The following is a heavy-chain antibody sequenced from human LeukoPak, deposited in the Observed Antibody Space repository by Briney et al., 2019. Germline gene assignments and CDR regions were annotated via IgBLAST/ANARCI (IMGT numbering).Heavy chain of an antibody. CDR1: GDSISSSNYD. Sequence: SETLSLTCTVSGDSISSSNYDWGWIRQPPGKGLEWIGRIYYSGSTYYTPSLKSRVTTSVATSKTQFSLKLSSVTATDTAVYYCARRTPYSSGWYSFDYWGQGTLVTVSS. CDR3: ARRTPYSSGWYSFDY. J-gene: IGHJ4*02. CDR2: IYYSGST. D-gene: IGHD6-19*01. V-gene: IGHV4-39*01.